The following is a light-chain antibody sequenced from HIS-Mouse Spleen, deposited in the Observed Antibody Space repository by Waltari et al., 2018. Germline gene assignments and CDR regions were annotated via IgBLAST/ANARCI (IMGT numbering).Light chain of an antibody. CDR1: SSDVGGYNY. CDR2: DVS. J-gene: IGLJ1*01. V-gene: IGLV2-11*01. Sequence: QSALTQPRSVSGSPGQSVTISCTGTSSDVGGYNYVSWYQQHPGKAPKLMIYDVSKRPSGVPDRFSGSKSGNTASLTISGLQAEDEADYYCCSYAGSYPGVFGTGTKVTVL. CDR3: CSYAGSYPGV.